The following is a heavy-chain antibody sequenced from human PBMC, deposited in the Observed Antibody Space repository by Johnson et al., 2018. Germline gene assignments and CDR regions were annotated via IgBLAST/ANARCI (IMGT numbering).Heavy chain of an antibody. Sequence: EVQLVESGGGLVQPGGSXRLSCAASGFTFSSYDMHWVRQATGKGLEWVSAIGTAGDTYYPGSVKGRFTITRENAKNSLYLQMNSLRAGDTAVYYCARAADYYYYGMDVWGQGTTVTVSS. CDR3: ARAADYYYYGMDV. V-gene: IGHV3-13*01. CDR2: IGTAGDT. CDR1: GFTFSSYD. J-gene: IGHJ6*02.